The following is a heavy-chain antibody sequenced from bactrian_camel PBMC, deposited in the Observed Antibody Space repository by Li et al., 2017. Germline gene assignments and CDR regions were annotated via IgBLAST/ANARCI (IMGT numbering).Heavy chain of an antibody. CDR1: GYTVTTY. Sequence: VQLVESGGGSAQAGGSLRLSCAASGYTVTTYSWFRQAPGKEREKVAYYSSTGTTSYSDSVKGRFTITKDGHKNTLYLQMNTLKPEDTATYYCAAHNSPGDNSDLRETPYLYWGQGTQVTVS. V-gene: IGHV3S67*01. D-gene: IGHD2*01. CDR3: AAHNSPGDNSDLRETPYLY. CDR2: YSSTGTT. J-gene: IGHJ4*01.